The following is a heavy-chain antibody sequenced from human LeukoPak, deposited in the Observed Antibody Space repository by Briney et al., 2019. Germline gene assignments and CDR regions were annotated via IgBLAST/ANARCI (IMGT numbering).Heavy chain of an antibody. CDR2: IYYSGST. D-gene: IGHD6-19*01. J-gene: IGHJ4*02. Sequence: PSETLSLTCTVSGGSISSSSYYWGWIRQPPGKGLEWIGSIYYSGSTYYNPSLKSRVTISVDTSKNQFSLKLSSVTAADTAVYYCARHPRNLESSGWSAFDYWGQGTLVTVSS. V-gene: IGHV4-39*01. CDR3: ARHPRNLESSGWSAFDY. CDR1: GGSISSSSYY.